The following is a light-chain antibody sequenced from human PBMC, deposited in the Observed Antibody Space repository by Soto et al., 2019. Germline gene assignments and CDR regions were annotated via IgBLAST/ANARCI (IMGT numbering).Light chain of an antibody. V-gene: IGKV1-5*01. J-gene: IGKJ1*01. Sequence: DIQMTQSPSTLSASIGERITITCRASQSISSWLAWYQQKPGKAPKLLIYDASSLERGVPSRFSGSGSGTEFTLTISSLQPDDFATYYCQQYNSYCTFGQGTKVDIK. CDR2: DAS. CDR1: QSISSW. CDR3: QQYNSYCT.